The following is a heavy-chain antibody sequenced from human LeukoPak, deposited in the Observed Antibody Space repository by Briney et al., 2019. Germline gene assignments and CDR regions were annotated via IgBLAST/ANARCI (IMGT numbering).Heavy chain of an antibody. D-gene: IGHD3-3*01. Sequence: SGGSLRLSCAASEFTFSSYWMHWVRQAPGKGLVWVSRINSDGSSTSYADSVKGRFTISRDNAKNTLYLQMNSQRAEDTAVYYCARSDYDFWSGPEYWGQGTLVTVSS. CDR2: INSDGSST. CDR3: ARSDYDFWSGPEY. V-gene: IGHV3-74*01. CDR1: EFTFSSYW. J-gene: IGHJ4*02.